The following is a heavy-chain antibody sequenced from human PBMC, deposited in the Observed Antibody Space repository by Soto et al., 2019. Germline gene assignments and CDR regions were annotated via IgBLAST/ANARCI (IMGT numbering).Heavy chain of an antibody. CDR2: ISSSSRTI. V-gene: IGHV3-48*02. J-gene: IGHJ4*02. Sequence: KGLEWVSYISSSSRTIYYADSVKGRFTISRDSAKNSLYLQMNSLRDEDTAVYYCARDRYCGGDCYMYYFDFWGQR. D-gene: IGHD2-21*02. CDR3: ARDRYCGGDCYMYYFDF.